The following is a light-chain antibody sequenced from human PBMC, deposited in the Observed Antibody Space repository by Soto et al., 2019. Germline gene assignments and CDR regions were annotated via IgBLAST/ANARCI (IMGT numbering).Light chain of an antibody. V-gene: IGKV2-30*01. CDR3: IQYTHWPHI. CDR2: KIF. Sequence: WYHHWPGKTQRRLIAKIFDRDSGVPDRFSGSGSGTDFRLKISRVEAEDVGTYYCIQYTHWPHIFGQGTMGDI. J-gene: IGKJ2*01.